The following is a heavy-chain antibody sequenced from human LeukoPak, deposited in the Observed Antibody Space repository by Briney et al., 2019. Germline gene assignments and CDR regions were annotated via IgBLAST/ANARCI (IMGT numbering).Heavy chain of an antibody. J-gene: IGHJ4*02. V-gene: IGHV3-9*01. Sequence: GGSLRLSCAASGFTFDDYAMPWVRHAPGKGLEWVSGISWNSGSIGYADSVKGRFTISRDNAKNSLYLQMNSLRAEDTALYYCAKDTNHYDFWSGYYNWGQGTLVTVSS. CDR2: ISWNSGSI. CDR3: AKDTNHYDFWSGYYN. CDR1: GFTFDDYA. D-gene: IGHD3-3*01.